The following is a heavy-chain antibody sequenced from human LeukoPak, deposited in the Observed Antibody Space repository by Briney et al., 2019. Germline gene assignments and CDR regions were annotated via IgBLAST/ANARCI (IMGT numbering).Heavy chain of an antibody. Sequence: SETLSLTCAVYGGSFSGYYWSWIRQPPGKGLEWIGEINHSGSTNNNPSLKSRVTISVDTSKKQFSLKLSYVTAAETAVYYCARGTLLWGQGTLVTVSS. V-gene: IGHV4-34*01. CDR2: INHSGST. J-gene: IGHJ4*02. CDR3: ARGTLL. CDR1: GGSFSGYY. D-gene: IGHD2-15*01.